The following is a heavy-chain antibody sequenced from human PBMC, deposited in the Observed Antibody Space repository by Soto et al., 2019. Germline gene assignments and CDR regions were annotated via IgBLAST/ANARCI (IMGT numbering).Heavy chain of an antibody. CDR1: GFTFNSLS. CDR2: VSFDGKVT. Sequence: GGFLRLSCTGSGFTFNSLSLHWVRQGPDKGLEWVAVVSFDGKVTYYADSVKGRFTVSRDISKNTIYLQANSLRPEDTAVYYCARDLGGWPDYWGQGTLVTVSS. J-gene: IGHJ4*02. D-gene: IGHD2-15*01. V-gene: IGHV3-30*04. CDR3: ARDLGGWPDY.